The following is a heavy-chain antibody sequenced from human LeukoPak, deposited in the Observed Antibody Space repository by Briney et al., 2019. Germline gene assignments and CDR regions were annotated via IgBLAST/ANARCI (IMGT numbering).Heavy chain of an antibody. CDR2: ISAYNGNT. CDR3: AREVVGTAANNWFDP. V-gene: IGHV1-18*01. Sequence: ASVKDSCKASGYILTSYGMSWLRPATGQGLEWMGLISAYNGNTNYAQKLQGRVTMTTDTSTSTAYMELRSLRSDDTAVYYCAREVVGTAANNWFDPWGQGTLVTVSP. J-gene: IGHJ5*02. D-gene: IGHD2-2*01. CDR1: GYILTSYG.